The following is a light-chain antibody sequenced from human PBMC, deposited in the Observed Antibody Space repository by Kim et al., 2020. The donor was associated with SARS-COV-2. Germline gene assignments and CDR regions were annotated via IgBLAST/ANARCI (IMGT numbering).Light chain of an antibody. CDR2: RNN. CDR3: AAWDDSLSGVV. CDR1: SSNIGSNS. V-gene: IGLV1-47*01. J-gene: IGLJ3*02. Sequence: QSVLTQPPSASGTPGQRVTISCSGSSSNIGSNSIYWYQQLPGTAPQLLMYRNNQRRSGVPDRISGSKSGTSASLAISGLRSEDEADYYCAAWDDSLSGVVFGGGTQLTVL.